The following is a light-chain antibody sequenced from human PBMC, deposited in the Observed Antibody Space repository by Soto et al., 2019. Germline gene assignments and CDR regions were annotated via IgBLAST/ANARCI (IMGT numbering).Light chain of an antibody. V-gene: IGKV1-5*01. CDR2: DAS. Sequence: DIEITQAPSTLSASVGDRVTITCRASQSISSWLAWYQQKPGKAPKLLIYDASSLESGVPARLSGSGSVTDFTLTISSLEPEDFPVYYCQQRSNWATFGPGTKVDI. J-gene: IGKJ3*01. CDR1: QSISSW. CDR3: QQRSNWAT.